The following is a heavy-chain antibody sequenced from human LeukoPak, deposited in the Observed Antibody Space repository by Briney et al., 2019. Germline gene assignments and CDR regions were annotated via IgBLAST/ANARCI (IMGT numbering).Heavy chain of an antibody. CDR3: AREAITLKNFDS. CDR1: GYTFSNYF. Sequence: ASVKGSCKASGYTFSNYFIHWVRQAPGQGLEWIGGIYPSGDVTTYEQTFQGRLTMTRATSTSTLYMELSSLRSEDTAVYYCAREAITLKNFDSWGRGPLVTVSS. CDR2: IYPSGDVT. D-gene: IGHD3-3*01. V-gene: IGHV1-46*01. J-gene: IGHJ4*02.